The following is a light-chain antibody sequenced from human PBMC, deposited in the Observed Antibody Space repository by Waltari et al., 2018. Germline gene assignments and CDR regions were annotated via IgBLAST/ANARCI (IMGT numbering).Light chain of an antibody. CDR3: QQRSNWPGT. J-gene: IGKJ4*01. CDR1: QSVSSY. Sequence: EIVLTQSLATLSLSPGERATLPCRASQSVSSYLAWYQQKPGQAPRLLIYDASNRATGIPARFSGSGSGTDFTLTISSLEPEDFAVYYCQQRSNWPGTFGGGTKVEIK. CDR2: DAS. V-gene: IGKV3-11*01.